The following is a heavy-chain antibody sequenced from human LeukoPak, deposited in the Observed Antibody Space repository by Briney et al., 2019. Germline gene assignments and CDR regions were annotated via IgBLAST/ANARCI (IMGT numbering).Heavy chain of an antibody. CDR2: ITDAGDQT. CDR1: GFTFSSYG. D-gene: IGHD3-3*01. V-gene: IGHV3-23*01. J-gene: IGHJ4*02. CDR3: AKAGGSTLFGIVSPHLDY. Sequence: GRSLRLSCAASGFTFSSYGMTWVRQAPGKGLEWVSTITDAGDQTYYADSVKGRFTISRDNSKNTLYLLLTNLRAEDMAVYYCAKAGGSTLFGIVSPHLDYWGQGTLVTVSS.